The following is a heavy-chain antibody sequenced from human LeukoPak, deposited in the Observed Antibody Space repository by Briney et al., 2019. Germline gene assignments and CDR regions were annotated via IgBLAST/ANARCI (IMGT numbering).Heavy chain of an antibody. CDR1: GFTFSSYG. D-gene: IGHD6-19*01. J-gene: IGHJ4*02. CDR2: ISGSGGST. V-gene: IGHV3-23*01. Sequence: PGGSLRLSCAASGFTFSSYGMSWVRQASGKGLEWVSAISGSGGSTYYADSVKGRFTISRDNAKNSLYLQMNSLRAEDTAVYYCAGIAVAGTWYFDYWGQGTLVTVSS. CDR3: AGIAVAGTWYFDY.